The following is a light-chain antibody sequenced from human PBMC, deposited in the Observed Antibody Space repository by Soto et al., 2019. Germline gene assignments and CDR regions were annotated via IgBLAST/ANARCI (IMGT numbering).Light chain of an antibody. CDR2: TAF. V-gene: IGKV1-17*01. Sequence: IQMTPSPSSLSASVGDRVTITCRASQGIKNDLGWYQQKPGKAPKRLIYTAFSLPSGVPSRFSGSASGTKFTLTISSLQPEDFATYYCQQYNSYSWTFGQGTKVDIK. J-gene: IGKJ1*01. CDR3: QQYNSYSWT. CDR1: QGIKND.